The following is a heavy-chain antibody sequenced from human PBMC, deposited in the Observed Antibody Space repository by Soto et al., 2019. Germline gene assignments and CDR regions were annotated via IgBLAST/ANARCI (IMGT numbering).Heavy chain of an antibody. Sequence: EVQLVESGGGLVKPGGSLRLSCAASGFTFSSYSMNWVRQAPGKGLEWVSSISSSSSNIYYADSVKGRFTISRDNAKNSLYLQMNSLRAEDTAVYYCARDRPLGYCSSTSCYRGYAFDIWGQGTMVTVSS. CDR1: GFTFSSYS. CDR3: ARDRPLGYCSSTSCYRGYAFDI. D-gene: IGHD2-2*01. CDR2: ISSSSSNI. J-gene: IGHJ3*02. V-gene: IGHV3-21*01.